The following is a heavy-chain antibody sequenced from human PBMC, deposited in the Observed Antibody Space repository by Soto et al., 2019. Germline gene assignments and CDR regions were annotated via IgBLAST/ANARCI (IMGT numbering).Heavy chain of an antibody. CDR1: GGSISSSSFH. CDR3: ARGWGRIFDY. CDR2: IYYSGST. V-gene: IGHV4-39*07. J-gene: IGHJ4*02. Sequence: PSETLSLTCTVSGGSISSSSFHWGWIRQPPGKGLEWIGSIYYSGSTYYSPSLKSRVTISVDTSKNQFSLKLSSVTAADTAVYYCARGWGRIFDYWGQGTLVTAPQ. D-gene: IGHD7-27*01.